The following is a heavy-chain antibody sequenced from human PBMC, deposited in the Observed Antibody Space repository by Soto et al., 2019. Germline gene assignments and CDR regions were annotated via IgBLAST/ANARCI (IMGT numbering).Heavy chain of an antibody. CDR2: IIPIFGTA. CDR3: ARIICSGGSCYPNWFDP. Sequence: SVKVSCKASAGTFSSYAISWVRQAPGQGPEWMGGIIPIFGTANYAQKFQGRVTITADESTSTAYMELSSLRSEDTAVYYCARIICSGGSCYPNWFDPWGQGTLVTVSS. J-gene: IGHJ5*02. CDR1: AGTFSSYA. D-gene: IGHD2-15*01. V-gene: IGHV1-69*13.